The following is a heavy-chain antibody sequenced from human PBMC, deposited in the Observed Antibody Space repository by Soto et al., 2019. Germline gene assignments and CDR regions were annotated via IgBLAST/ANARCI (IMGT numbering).Heavy chain of an antibody. CDR3: AREGVYYYDSSGYYNWLDP. D-gene: IGHD3-22*01. J-gene: IGHJ5*02. CDR1: GGSISSYY. CDR2: IYTSGST. Sequence: SETLSLTCTVSGGSISSYYWSWIRQPAGKGLEWIGRIYTSGSTNYNPSLKSRVTMSVDTSKNQFSLKLSSVTAADTAVYYCAREGVYYYDSSGYYNWLDPWGQGTLVTVYS. V-gene: IGHV4-4*07.